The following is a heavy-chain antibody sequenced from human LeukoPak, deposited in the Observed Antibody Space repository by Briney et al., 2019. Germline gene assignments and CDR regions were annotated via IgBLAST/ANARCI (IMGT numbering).Heavy chain of an antibody. CDR3: AGIAAAGTVV. Sequence: SETLSLTCAVYGGSFSGYYWSWIRQPPGKGLEWIGEINHSGSTNYNPSLKSRVTISVDTSKNQFSLKLSSVTAADTAVYYCAGIAAAGTVVWGQGTLVTVSS. D-gene: IGHD6-13*01. CDR1: GGSFSGYY. J-gene: IGHJ4*02. CDR2: INHSGST. V-gene: IGHV4-34*01.